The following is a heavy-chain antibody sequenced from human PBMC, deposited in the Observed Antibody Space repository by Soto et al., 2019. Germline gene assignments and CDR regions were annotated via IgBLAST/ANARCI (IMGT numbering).Heavy chain of an antibody. CDR1: GFTFSSYA. J-gene: IGHJ6*02. Sequence: GGSLRLSCAASGFTFSSYAMSWVRQAPGKGLEWVANIKQDGSEKYYVDSVKGRFTISRDNAKNSLYLQMNSLRAEDTAVYYCARDQIFGAKTYYYGMDVWGQGTTVTVSS. V-gene: IGHV3-7*03. D-gene: IGHD3-3*01. CDR2: IKQDGSEK. CDR3: ARDQIFGAKTYYYGMDV.